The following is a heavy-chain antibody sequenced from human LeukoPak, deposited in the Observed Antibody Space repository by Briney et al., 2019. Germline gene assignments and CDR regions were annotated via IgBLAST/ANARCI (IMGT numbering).Heavy chain of an antibody. D-gene: IGHD2-2*01. Sequence: GGSLRLSCTASGFTFSSYDMHWVRQAPGKGLEWVAVISYDGSNKFYTDSVKGRFTISRDNSKNMMYLQMDSLRAEDTAVYYCAKEWSRTSFFENWGQGTLVTVSS. V-gene: IGHV3-30*18. J-gene: IGHJ4*02. CDR1: GFTFSSYD. CDR3: AKEWSRTSFFEN. CDR2: ISYDGSNK.